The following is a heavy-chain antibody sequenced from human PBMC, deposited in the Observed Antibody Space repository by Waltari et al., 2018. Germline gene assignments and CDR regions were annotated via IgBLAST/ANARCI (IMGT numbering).Heavy chain of an antibody. D-gene: IGHD3-22*01. J-gene: IGHJ6*02. Sequence: QVQLVQSGAEVKKPGSSVKVSCKASGGTFSSYAISWVRQAPGQGLEWMGRIIPILGIAKYAQKFQGRVTLTADKSTSTAYMELSSLRSEDTAVYYCARDTYYYDSSGYYPPYYYGMDVWGQGTTVTVSS. CDR3: ARDTYYYDSSGYYPPYYYGMDV. CDR2: IIPILGIA. V-gene: IGHV1-69*04. CDR1: GGTFSSYA.